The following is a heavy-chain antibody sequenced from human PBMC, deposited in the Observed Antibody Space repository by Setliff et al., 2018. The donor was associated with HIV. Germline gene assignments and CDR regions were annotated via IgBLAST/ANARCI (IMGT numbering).Heavy chain of an antibody. Sequence: ASVKVSCRASGYTFTSYAMHWVRQAPGQRLEWMGWINAGNGNTKYSQKFQGRVTITRDTSASTAYMELSSLRSEDTAVYYCARDLSRVLLPPGYSSSWINIDYWGQGTLVTVSS. CDR3: ARDLSRVLLPPGYSSSWINIDY. CDR1: GYTFTSYA. V-gene: IGHV1-3*01. J-gene: IGHJ4*02. D-gene: IGHD6-13*01. CDR2: INAGNGNT.